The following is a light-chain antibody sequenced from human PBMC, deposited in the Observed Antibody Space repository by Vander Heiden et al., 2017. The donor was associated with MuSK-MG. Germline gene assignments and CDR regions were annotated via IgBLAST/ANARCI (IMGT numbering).Light chain of an antibody. CDR2: GIS. V-gene: IGKV1-9*01. CDR1: QDISSY. J-gene: IGKJ2*02. CDR3: QQFNSYPRT. Sequence: DIQLTQSPSFLSASVGDRVTITCRASQDISSYLAWYQQKPGRAPKLLIYGISTLLGGVPSRFSGSGSGTEFTLTISSLQPEDFATYYCQQFNSYPRTFGQGTKLEIK.